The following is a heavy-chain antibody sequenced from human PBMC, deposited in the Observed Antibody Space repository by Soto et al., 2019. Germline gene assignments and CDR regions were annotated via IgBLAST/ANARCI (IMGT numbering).Heavy chain of an antibody. D-gene: IGHD1-26*01. Sequence: QVQLVESGGGAVQPGESLRLSCVASGFDFTYYAMHWVRQAPGKGLEAVAVMSSDGSKIHHTDSVKGRFTISRDNSKNTLYLQMNSLRKEDTAVYFCAKEEGVGGTRGLCDDWGQGTVVSVCS. CDR2: MSSDGSKI. J-gene: IGHJ4*02. V-gene: IGHV3-30*18. CDR1: GFDFTYYA. CDR3: AKEEGVGGTRGLCDD.